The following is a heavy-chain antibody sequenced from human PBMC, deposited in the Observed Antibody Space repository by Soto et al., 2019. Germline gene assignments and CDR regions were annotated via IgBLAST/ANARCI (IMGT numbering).Heavy chain of an antibody. CDR2: ISYDGSNK. V-gene: IGHV3-30*18. D-gene: IGHD3-16*02. CDR3: AKDVDDYIWGSYPGY. Sequence: QVQLVESGGGVVQPGRSLRLSCAASGFTFSSYGMHWVRQAPGKGLEWVAVISYDGSNKYYADSVKGRFTISRDNSKNTLYLQMNRLRAEDTAVYYCAKDVDDYIWGSYPGYWGQGTLVTVSS. J-gene: IGHJ4*02. CDR1: GFTFSSYG.